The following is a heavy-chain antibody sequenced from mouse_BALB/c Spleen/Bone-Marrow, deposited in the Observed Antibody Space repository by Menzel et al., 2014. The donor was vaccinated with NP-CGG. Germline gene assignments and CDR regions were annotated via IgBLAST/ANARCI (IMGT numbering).Heavy chain of an antibody. V-gene: IGHV1-69*02. Sequence: QVQLKVSGAELVKPGASVKLSCKASGYTLTSYWMNWVKQRPGRGLEWIGRIDPSDSETHFNQKFKGKATLTVDKSSSPAYIQLSSPTSEDSAVYYCARSHGYYPYWYFDVWGAGTTVTVSS. CDR1: GYTLTSYW. CDR3: ARSHGYYPYWYFDV. CDR2: IDPSDSET. J-gene: IGHJ1*01. D-gene: IGHD2-3*01.